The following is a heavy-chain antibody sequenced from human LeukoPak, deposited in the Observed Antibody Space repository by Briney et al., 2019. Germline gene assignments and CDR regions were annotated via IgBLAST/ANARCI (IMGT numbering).Heavy chain of an antibody. CDR3: ARGPQTYYDILTGLSF. Sequence: SETLSLTWAVYGGSFSGYYWSWIRQPPGKGLEWIGEINHSGSTNYNPSLKRRVTISGDTSKKQFSLKLSSVTAADTVVYYCARGPQTYYDILTGLSFWGQGTLVTVSS. V-gene: IGHV4-34*01. CDR1: GGSFSGYY. CDR2: INHSGST. J-gene: IGHJ4*02. D-gene: IGHD3-9*01.